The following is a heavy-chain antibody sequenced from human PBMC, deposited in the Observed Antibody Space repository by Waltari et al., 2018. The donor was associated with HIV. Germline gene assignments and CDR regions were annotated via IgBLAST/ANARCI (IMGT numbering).Heavy chain of an antibody. CDR2: INPDGNTI. CDR3: VKDMFGEYDY. Sequence: EVQLVQSGGGLVQPGGSRRLSCAASGFSVSRYWMHWVRQIPGQRLVWVSRINPDGNTINYADSVRGRFTISRDYAKNTLYLQMNSLRDEDTAMYYCVKDMFGEYDYWGQGTLVTVSS. V-gene: IGHV3-74*01. J-gene: IGHJ4*02. D-gene: IGHD3-10*02. CDR1: GFSVSRYW.